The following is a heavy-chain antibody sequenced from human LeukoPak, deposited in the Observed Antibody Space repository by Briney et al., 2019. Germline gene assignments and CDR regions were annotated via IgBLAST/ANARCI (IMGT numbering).Heavy chain of an antibody. CDR2: IYTSGSN. J-gene: IGHJ4*02. Sequence: PSETLSLTCTVSGGSISSYYWSWIRQPAGKGLEWIGRIYTSGSNNYNPSLKSRVTMSVDTSKNQFSVKLSSVTAADTAVYYCASLSGHSSSFDYWGQGTLVTVSS. V-gene: IGHV4-4*07. CDR3: ASLSGHSSSFDY. CDR1: GGSISSYY. D-gene: IGHD6-6*01.